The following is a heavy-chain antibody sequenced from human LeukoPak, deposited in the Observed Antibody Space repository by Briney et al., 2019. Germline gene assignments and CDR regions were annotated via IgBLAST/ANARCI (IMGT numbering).Heavy chain of an antibody. CDR2: IYYSGST. CDR1: GGSISSYY. J-gene: IGHJ6*02. Sequence: SETLSLTCTVSGGSISSYYWSWIQQPPGNGLEWIGYIYYSGSTNYNPSLKSRVTISVDTSKNQFSLKLRSVTAADTAVYYCASVSSSWSLSGMDVWGQGTTVTVSS. CDR3: ASVSSSWSLSGMDV. V-gene: IGHV4-59*01. D-gene: IGHD6-13*01.